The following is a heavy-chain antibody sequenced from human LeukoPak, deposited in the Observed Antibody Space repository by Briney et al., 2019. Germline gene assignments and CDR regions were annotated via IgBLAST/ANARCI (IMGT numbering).Heavy chain of an antibody. V-gene: IGHV3-74*01. Sequence: PGGSLRLSCAASGFTFSRYWMHWVRQAPGKGLVWVSRINRDGGIINYADSVRGRFTISRDNGKSTLYLQMNSLRAEDVAVYYCVRDAYGPDDSWGQGTLVTVSS. D-gene: IGHD3-10*01. J-gene: IGHJ5*01. CDR2: INRDGGII. CDR3: VRDAYGPDDS. CDR1: GFTFSRYW.